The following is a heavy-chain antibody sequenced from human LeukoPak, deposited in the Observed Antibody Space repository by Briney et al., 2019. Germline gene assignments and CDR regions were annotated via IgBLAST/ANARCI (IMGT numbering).Heavy chain of an antibody. CDR1: VFTFSSYA. V-gene: IGHV3-23*01. CDR3: ANWSGPGPGSSVCRACTESDYFDY. J-gene: IGHJ4*02. CDR2: ISGSGGST. D-gene: IGHD3-10*01. Sequence: PGGSLRLSCAASVFTFSSYAMSWVRQAPGKGLEWVSAISGSGGSTYYADSVKGRFTISRDNSKNTLYLQMNSLRAEDTAVYYCANWSGPGPGSSVCRACTESDYFDYWGQGTLVTVSS.